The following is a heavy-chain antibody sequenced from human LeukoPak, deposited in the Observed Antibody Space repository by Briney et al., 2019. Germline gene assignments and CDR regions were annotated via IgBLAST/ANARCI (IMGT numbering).Heavy chain of an antibody. Sequence: SETLSLTCTVSGGSISSSSYYWGWIRQPPGKGLEWIGSIYYSGSTYYNPSLKSRVTISVDTSKNQFSLKLSSVTAADTAVYYCARLPLIAVAGLDAFDIWGQGTMVTVSS. J-gene: IGHJ3*02. CDR3: ARLPLIAVAGLDAFDI. CDR2: IYYSGST. V-gene: IGHV4-39*01. D-gene: IGHD6-19*01. CDR1: GGSISSSSYY.